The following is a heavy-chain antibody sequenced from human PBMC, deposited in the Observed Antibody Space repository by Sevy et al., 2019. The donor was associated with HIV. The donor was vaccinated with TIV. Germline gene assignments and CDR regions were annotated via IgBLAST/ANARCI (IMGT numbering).Heavy chain of an antibody. V-gene: IGHV3-66*01. CDR2: IYSDGST. Sequence: GGSLRLSCSASGFTFSSYTMIWVRQAPGRGLEWVSVIYSDGSTYHADSVKGRFTISRDNSKNTLYLQMNSLRVEDTAVYYCARGKSGYGYGLDYWGQGTLVTVSS. CDR1: GFTFSSYT. D-gene: IGHD5-18*01. CDR3: ARGKSGYGYGLDY. J-gene: IGHJ4*02.